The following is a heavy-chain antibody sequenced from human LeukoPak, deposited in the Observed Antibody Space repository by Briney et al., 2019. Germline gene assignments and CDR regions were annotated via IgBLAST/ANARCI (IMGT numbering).Heavy chain of an antibody. CDR3: AGHGGISGAFDI. D-gene: IGHD2/OR15-2a*01. CDR1: GYTFTSYW. CDR2: IDPSDSYT. J-gene: IGHJ3*02. Sequence: GESLKISCQGFGYTFTSYWISWVRQMPGKGLEWTGKIDPSDSYTNYSPSFQGHVTISAAKSISTAYLQWSSLKASDTAMYYCAGHGGISGAFDIWGQGTLVTVSS. V-gene: IGHV5-10-1*01.